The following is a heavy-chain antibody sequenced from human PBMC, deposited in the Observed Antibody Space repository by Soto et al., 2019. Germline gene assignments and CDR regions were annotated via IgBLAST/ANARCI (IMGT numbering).Heavy chain of an antibody. CDR3: ARGGYYDNTWGKLGHYGLDV. Sequence: GASVKVSCKASGYTFTSYGISWVRQAPGQGLEWMGWISAYNGNTKYAQKLQGRVTMTTDTSTRTVYLDLRSLKSDDTAVYYCARGGYYDNTWGKLGHYGLDVWGQGTSVTVSS. CDR2: ISAYNGNT. J-gene: IGHJ6*02. CDR1: GYTFTSYG. D-gene: IGHD3-16*01. V-gene: IGHV1-18*01.